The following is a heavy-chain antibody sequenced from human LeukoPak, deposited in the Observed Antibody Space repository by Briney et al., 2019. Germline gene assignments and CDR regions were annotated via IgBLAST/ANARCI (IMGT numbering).Heavy chain of an antibody. D-gene: IGHD6-13*01. J-gene: IGHJ5*02. CDR1: GYTFTSYY. CDR2: INPSGGST. V-gene: IGHV1-46*01. Sequence: ASVKVSCKASGYTFTSYYMHWVRQAPGQGLEWMGIINPSGGSTSYAQKFQGRVTMTRDMSTSTVYMELSSLRSEDTAVYYCARDRVAAAGNRNWFDPWGQGTLVTVSS. CDR3: ARDRVAAAGNRNWFDP.